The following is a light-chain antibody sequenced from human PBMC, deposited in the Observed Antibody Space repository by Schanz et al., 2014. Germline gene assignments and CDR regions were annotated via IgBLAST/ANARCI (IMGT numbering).Light chain of an antibody. CDR3: SSYTSSSTLV. CDR2: EAT. CDR1: SSDVGSYNH. J-gene: IGLJ2*01. Sequence: QSALTQPPSASGSPGQSITISCTGTSSDVGSYNHVSWYQQYPGKAPKLIIYEATKWPSGISNRFSGSKSGNTASLTISGLQAEDEADYYCSSYTSSSTLVFGGGTKLTVL. V-gene: IGLV2-14*02.